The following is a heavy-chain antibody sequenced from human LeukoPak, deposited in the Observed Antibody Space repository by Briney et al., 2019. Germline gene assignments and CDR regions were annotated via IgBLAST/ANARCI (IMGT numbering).Heavy chain of an antibody. CDR1: GFTFSSYG. D-gene: IGHD2-2*01. Sequence: GGSLRLSCAASGFTFSSYGMHWVRQAPGKGLEWVAVIWYDGSNKYYADSVKGRFTISRDNSKNTLYLQMNSLRAEDTAVYYCARDEGRYCSSTSCYGEGWCWGQGTLVTVSS. CDR3: ARDEGRYCSSTSCYGEGWC. J-gene: IGHJ4*02. CDR2: IWYDGSNK. V-gene: IGHV3-33*01.